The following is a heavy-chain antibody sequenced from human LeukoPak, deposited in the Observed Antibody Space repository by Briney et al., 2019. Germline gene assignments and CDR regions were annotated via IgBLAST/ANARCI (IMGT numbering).Heavy chain of an antibody. CDR2: INHSGST. J-gene: IGHJ4*02. CDR1: GGSFSGYY. D-gene: IGHD3-10*01. V-gene: IGHV4-34*01. CDR3: ARRRYGSGSYSRFDY. Sequence: SETLSLTCAVSGGSFSGYYWSWIRQPPGQGLEWIGEINHSGSTNYNPSLMSRVTTTVDTSKNQFSLKLSSVTAADTAVYYCARRRYGSGSYSRFDYWGQGTLVTVSS.